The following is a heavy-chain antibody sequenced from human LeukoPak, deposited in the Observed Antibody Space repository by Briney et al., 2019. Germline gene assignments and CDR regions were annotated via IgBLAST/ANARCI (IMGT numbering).Heavy chain of an antibody. CDR1: GYTFTSYA. V-gene: IGHV1-3*01. CDR2: INAGNGNT. CDR3: ARDLTYYYDSSGYYSDY. D-gene: IGHD3-22*01. J-gene: IGHJ4*02. Sequence: ASVKVSCKASGYTFTSYAMHWVRQAPGQRLEWMGWINAGNGNTKYSQKFQGRVTMTTDTSTSTAYMELRSLRSDDTAVYYCARDLTYYYDSSGYYSDYWGQGTLVTVSS.